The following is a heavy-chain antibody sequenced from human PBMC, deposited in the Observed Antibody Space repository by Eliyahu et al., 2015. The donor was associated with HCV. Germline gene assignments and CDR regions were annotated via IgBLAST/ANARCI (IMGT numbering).Heavy chain of an antibody. CDR2: INPNSGGT. J-gene: IGHJ4*02. D-gene: IGHD3-9*01. Sequence: QVQLVQSGAEVKKPGASVKVSCXASGYTFTGYYMHWVRXAPGQGLEWMGRINPNSGGTNYAQKFQGRVTMTRDTSISTAYMELSRLRSDDTAVYYCAMSPGSRLRYFDWLPFYWGQGTLVTVSS. CDR3: AMSPGSRLRYFDWLPFY. V-gene: IGHV1-2*06. CDR1: GYTFTGYY.